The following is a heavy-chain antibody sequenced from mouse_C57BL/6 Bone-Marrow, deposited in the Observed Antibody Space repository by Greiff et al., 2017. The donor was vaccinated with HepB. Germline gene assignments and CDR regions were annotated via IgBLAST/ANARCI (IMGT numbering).Heavy chain of an antibody. J-gene: IGHJ3*01. CDR1: GFTFNTYA. Sequence: EVQVVESGGGLVQPKGSLKLSCAASGFTFNTYAMHWVRQAPGKGLEWVARIRSKSSNYATYYADSVKDRFTISRDDSQSMLYLQMSNLKTEDTAMDYCVRSILFYDGYYVKAWFAYWGQGTLVTVSA. CDR2: IRSKSSNYAT. CDR3: VRSILFYDGYYVKAWFAY. D-gene: IGHD2-3*01. V-gene: IGHV10-3*01.